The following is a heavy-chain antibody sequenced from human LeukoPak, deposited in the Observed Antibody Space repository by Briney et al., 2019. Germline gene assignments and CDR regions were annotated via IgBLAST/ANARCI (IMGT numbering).Heavy chain of an antibody. CDR2: INPSGGST. J-gene: IGHJ6*03. CDR1: GYTFTSYY. CDR3: ARDIRAVAGKKQTYYYYYMDV. Sequence: ASVKVSCKASGYTFTSYYMHWVRQAPGQGLEWMGIINPSGGSTSYAQKFQGRVTMTRDMSTSTVYVELSSLRSEDTAVYYCARDIRAVAGKKQTYYYYYMDVWGKGTTVTVSS. D-gene: IGHD6-19*01. V-gene: IGHV1-46*01.